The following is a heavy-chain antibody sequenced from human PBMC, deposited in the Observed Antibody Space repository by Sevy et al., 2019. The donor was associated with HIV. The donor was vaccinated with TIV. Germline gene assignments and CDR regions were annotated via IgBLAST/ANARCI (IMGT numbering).Heavy chain of an antibody. V-gene: IGHV3-7*03. CDR2: IKRDGSEK. D-gene: IGHD2-2*01. J-gene: IGHJ6*02. CDR3: ARDCSSSNCLWGMDV. Sequence: GSLRLSCAASGFTFSSYAMSWVRQAPGKGLEWVANIKRDGSEKYYVDSVKGRFTISRDNAKNSLYLQMNSLRVEDTAVYYCARDCSSSNCLWGMDVWGQGTTVTVSS. CDR1: GFTFSSYA.